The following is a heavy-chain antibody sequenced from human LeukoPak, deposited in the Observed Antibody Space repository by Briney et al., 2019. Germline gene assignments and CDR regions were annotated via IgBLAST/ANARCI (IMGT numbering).Heavy chain of an antibody. CDR1: GGSISSYY. CDR2: IYYNENT. CDR3: ARGLRDSSGWWGWFDP. Sequence: SETLSLTCTVSGGSISSYYWSWIRQPPGKGLEWIGYIYYNENTNYNPSLKTRATISVDASKKQFSLKVTSVTAADTAVYYCARGLRDSSGWWGWFDPWGPGTLVTVSS. J-gene: IGHJ5*02. D-gene: IGHD6-19*01. V-gene: IGHV4-59*12.